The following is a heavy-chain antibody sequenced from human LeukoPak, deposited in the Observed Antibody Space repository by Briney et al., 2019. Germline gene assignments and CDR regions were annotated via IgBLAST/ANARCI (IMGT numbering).Heavy chain of an antibody. Sequence: GGSLRLSCAASGFTFSSYWMRWVRQATGKGLEWVANIKQDGSEKYYVDSVKGRFTISRDNAKNSLYLQMNSLRAEDTAVYYCARDLSSGYFDYWGQGTLVTVSS. CDR1: GFTFSSYW. J-gene: IGHJ4*02. CDR2: IKQDGSEK. CDR3: ARDLSSGYFDY. D-gene: IGHD6-25*01. V-gene: IGHV3-7*01.